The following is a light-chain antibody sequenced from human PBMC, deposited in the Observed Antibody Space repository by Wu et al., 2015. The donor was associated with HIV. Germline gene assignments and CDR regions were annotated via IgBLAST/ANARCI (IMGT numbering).Light chain of an antibody. CDR1: QSFSSN. CDR2: GAS. Sequence: EILMTQSPGNLSMSLGERAILSCRASQSFSSNLAWYQQEPGQGPRLLIYGASTRATSIPARFSGSGSGTEFTLTISTLQSEDSAIYFCLQYENWPRTFGQGTKVEI. V-gene: IGKV3-15*01. CDR3: LQYENWPRT. J-gene: IGKJ1*01.